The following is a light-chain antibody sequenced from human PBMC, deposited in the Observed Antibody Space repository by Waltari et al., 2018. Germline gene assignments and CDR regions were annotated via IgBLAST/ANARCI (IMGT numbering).Light chain of an antibody. V-gene: IGLV2-14*01. J-gene: IGLJ2*01. CDR1: RSDVGGYNT. CDR2: EVS. Sequence: QSALTQPASASGSPGQSIPISCTGTRSDVGGYNTVCWYQQHPGQAPKLMIYEVSNRPSGVSNRFSGSKSGNTASLTISGLQPEDEADYYCSSYASTITVVFGGGTKLTVL. CDR3: SSYASTITVV.